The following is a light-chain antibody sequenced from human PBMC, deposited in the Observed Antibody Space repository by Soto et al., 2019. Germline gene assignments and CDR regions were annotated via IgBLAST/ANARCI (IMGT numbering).Light chain of an antibody. CDR3: QQYDNPPPMYT. CDR1: HDISNY. CDR2: DAS. Sequence: DIQMTQSPSSLSASVGDRVTITCQASHDISNYLNWYQQKPGKAPKLLIYDASNLETGVPSRFSGSGSGTDFTFTISSLQPEDLATDYCQQYDNPPPMYTFGQGTKLELK. J-gene: IGKJ2*01. V-gene: IGKV1-33*01.